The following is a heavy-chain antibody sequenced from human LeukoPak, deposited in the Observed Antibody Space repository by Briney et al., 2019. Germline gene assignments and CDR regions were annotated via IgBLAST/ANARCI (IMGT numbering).Heavy chain of an antibody. CDR2: LNPNSGNA. D-gene: IGHD7-27*01. V-gene: IGHV1-8*03. Sequence: ASVKVSCKASGYIFTTYDIGWVRQATGQGLEWMGWLNPNSGNAGYAQKFQGRVTISRNTSISAAYMELSSLRSDDTAIYYCARRKFLGWFDPWGQGTLVTVSS. J-gene: IGHJ5*02. CDR3: ARRKFLGWFDP. CDR1: GYIFTTYD.